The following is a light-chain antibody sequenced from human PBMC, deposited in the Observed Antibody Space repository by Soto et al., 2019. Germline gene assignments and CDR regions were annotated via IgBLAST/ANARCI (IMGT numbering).Light chain of an antibody. J-gene: IGKJ4*01. CDR3: QQRSNWPLP. Sequence: EIVLTQSPATLSLSPVERATLSCRASQSVSGYLAWYQQRPGQVPRLLIYDASNRATGIPARFSGSGSGTDFTLTISTLEPADFAVYYCQQRSNWPLPFGGGTKVVIK. CDR2: DAS. CDR1: QSVSGY. V-gene: IGKV3-11*01.